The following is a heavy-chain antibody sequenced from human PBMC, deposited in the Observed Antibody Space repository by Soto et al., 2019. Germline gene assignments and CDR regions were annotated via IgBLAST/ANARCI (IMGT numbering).Heavy chain of an antibody. Sequence: QVQLVQSGAEVKKPGASVKVSCKASGYTFTGYGISWVRQAPGQGLEWMGWISAYNGNTNYAQKHQGRVTMTTDTSTSTAYMELRSLRSDDTAVYDCAGDTGLDYYYCYGMDVWGQGTTVTVSS. CDR2: ISAYNGNT. CDR1: GYTFTGYG. J-gene: IGHJ6*02. V-gene: IGHV1-18*01. D-gene: IGHD2-8*02. CDR3: AGDTGLDYYYCYGMDV.